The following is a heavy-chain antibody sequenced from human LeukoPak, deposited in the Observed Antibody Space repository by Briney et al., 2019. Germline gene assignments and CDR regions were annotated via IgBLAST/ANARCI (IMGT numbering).Heavy chain of an antibody. CDR1: GFTFSSYS. V-gene: IGHV3-48*01. Sequence: RGSLRLSCAASGFTFSSYSMNCVRQAPGKGLEWVSYISSGSSTKYYADSVKGRFTISRDNAKNSLYLQMNSLRAEDTAVYYCVRRAAAGTNYFDYWGQGTLVTVSS. CDR3: VRRAAAGTNYFDY. CDR2: ISSGSSTK. J-gene: IGHJ4*02. D-gene: IGHD6-13*01.